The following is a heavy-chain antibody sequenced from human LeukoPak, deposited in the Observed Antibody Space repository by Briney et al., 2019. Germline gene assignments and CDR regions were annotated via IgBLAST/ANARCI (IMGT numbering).Heavy chain of an antibody. CDR2: IYYSGST. Sequence: SETLSLTCTVSGGSISSYYWSWIRQPPGKGLEWIGYIYYSGSTNYNPSLKSRVTISVDTSKNQFSLKLSSVTAADTAVYYCARRGDGSGWSYFDYWGQGTLVTVSS. D-gene: IGHD6-19*01. V-gene: IGHV4-59*01. CDR3: ARRGDGSGWSYFDY. CDR1: GGSISSYY. J-gene: IGHJ4*02.